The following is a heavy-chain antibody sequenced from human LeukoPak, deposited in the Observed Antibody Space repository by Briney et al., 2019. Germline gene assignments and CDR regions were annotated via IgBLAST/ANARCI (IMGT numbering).Heavy chain of an antibody. Sequence: SETLSLTCTVSGGSISSYYWCWIRQPPGKGLEWIGEINHSGSTNYNPSLKSRVTISVDTSKNQFSLKLSSVTAADTAVYYCSVAAAYNWFDPWGQGTLVTVSS. V-gene: IGHV4-34*01. CDR1: GGSISSYY. CDR2: INHSGST. CDR3: SVAAAYNWFDP. D-gene: IGHD6-13*01. J-gene: IGHJ5*02.